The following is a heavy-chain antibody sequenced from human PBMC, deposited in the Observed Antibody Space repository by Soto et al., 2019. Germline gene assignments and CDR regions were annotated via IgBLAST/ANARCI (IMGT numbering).Heavy chain of an antibody. CDR3: AREHKNYDFWSGYPKNYYYYGMDV. J-gene: IGHJ6*02. Sequence: GGSLRLSCAASGFTFDDYGMSWVRQAPGKGLEWVSGINWNGGSTGYADSVKGRFTISRDNAKNSLYLQMNSLRAEDTALYYCAREHKNYDFWSGYPKNYYYYGMDVWGQGTTVTVSS. D-gene: IGHD3-3*01. V-gene: IGHV3-20*04. CDR1: GFTFDDYG. CDR2: INWNGGST.